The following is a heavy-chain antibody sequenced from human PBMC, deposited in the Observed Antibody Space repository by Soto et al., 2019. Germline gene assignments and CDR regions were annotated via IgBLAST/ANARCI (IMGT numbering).Heavy chain of an antibody. CDR1: GGSFSGYY. CDR3: ARTFGYGDIFDY. V-gene: IGHV4-34*01. CDR2: INHSGST. D-gene: IGHD4-17*01. J-gene: IGHJ4*02. Sequence: PSETLSLTCAVYGGSFSGYYWSWIRQPPGKGLEWIGEINHSGSTNYNPSLKSRVTISVDTSKNQFSLKLSSVTAADTAVYYCARTFGYGDIFDYWGQGTLVTVSS.